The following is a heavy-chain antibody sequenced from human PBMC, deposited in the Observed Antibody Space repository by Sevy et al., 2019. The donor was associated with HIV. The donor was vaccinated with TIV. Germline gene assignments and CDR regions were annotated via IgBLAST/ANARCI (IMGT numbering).Heavy chain of an antibody. CDR2: IYYSGST. CDR3: ARVAKGGSYYINWFDP. J-gene: IGHJ5*02. D-gene: IGHD1-26*01. V-gene: IGHV4-61*01. Sequence: SETLSLTCTVSGGSVSSGSYYWSWIRQPPGKGLKWIGYIYYSGSTNYNPSLKSRVTISVDTSKNQFSLKLSSVTAADTAVYYCARVAKGGSYYINWFDPWGQGTLVTVSS. CDR1: GGSVSSGSYY.